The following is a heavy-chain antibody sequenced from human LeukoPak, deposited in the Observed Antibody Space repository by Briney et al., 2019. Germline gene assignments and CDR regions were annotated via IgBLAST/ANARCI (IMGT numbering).Heavy chain of an antibody. D-gene: IGHD6-19*01. J-gene: IGHJ4*02. CDR3: TTITVASHFDY. CDR2: IRYDGNNK. CDR1: GFSFISYD. V-gene: IGHV3-30*02. Sequence: GGSLRLSCAASGFSFISYDMYWVRQAPGKGLEWVAFIRYDGNNKYYADSVKGRFTISRDNSESTLYLQLNSLRAEDTAVYYCTTITVASHFDYWGPGTLVTVSS.